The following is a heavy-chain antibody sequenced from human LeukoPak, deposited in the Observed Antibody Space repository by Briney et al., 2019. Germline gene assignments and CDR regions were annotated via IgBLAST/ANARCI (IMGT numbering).Heavy chain of an antibody. D-gene: IGHD3-22*01. Sequence: SGTLSLTCAVSGGSISSSNWWSWVRQPPGKGLEWIGEIYHSGSTNYNPSLKSRVTISVDKSKNQFSLKLSSVTAADTAVYYCARAEKFRDSSGYYRTPLWYFDLWGRGTLVTVSS. V-gene: IGHV4-4*02. CDR3: ARAEKFRDSSGYYRTPLWYFDL. CDR1: GGSISSSNW. CDR2: IYHSGST. J-gene: IGHJ2*01.